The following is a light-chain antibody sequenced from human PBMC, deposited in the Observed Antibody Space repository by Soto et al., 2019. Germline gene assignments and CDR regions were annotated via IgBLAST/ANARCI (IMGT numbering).Light chain of an antibody. CDR1: ESISSW. CDR3: QQYSAKWT. V-gene: IGKV1-5*03. J-gene: IGKJ1*01. Sequence: GARVTIPCRASESISSWLAWFQQKPGKAPKLLIQKASILESGVPSRFSGSESGTEFTLTISSLQPDDFATYFCQQYSAKWTFGQGTKVEIK. CDR2: KAS.